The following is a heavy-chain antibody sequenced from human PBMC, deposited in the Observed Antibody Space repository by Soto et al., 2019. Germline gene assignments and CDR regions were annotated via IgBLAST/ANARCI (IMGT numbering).Heavy chain of an antibody. D-gene: IGHD1-1*01. Sequence: VASVKVSCKASGYTFSTYGMHWVRQAPGQSLEWMGWLNGGTGQTRYSQRFQDRVIITRDTSASTGYMELSSLRSEDTAVYYFARGKGMEENYFYYGLDIWGQGTTVTVSS. J-gene: IGHJ6*02. CDR2: LNGGTGQT. V-gene: IGHV1-3*01. CDR1: GYTFSTYG. CDR3: ARGKGMEENYFYYGLDI.